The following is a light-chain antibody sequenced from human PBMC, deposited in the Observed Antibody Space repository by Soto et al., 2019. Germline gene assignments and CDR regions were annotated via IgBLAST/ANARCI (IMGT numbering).Light chain of an antibody. CDR3: QQYGSSIYT. CDR1: QRVSSSY. J-gene: IGKJ2*01. V-gene: IGKV3-20*01. Sequence: EIVLTQSPGTLSLSPGERAALSCRASQRVSSSYLAWYQQKPGQAPRLLIYGASTRATGIPDRFSGSGSGTDFTLTISRLETEEFAVYYCQQYGSSIYTFGQGTKLEIK. CDR2: GAS.